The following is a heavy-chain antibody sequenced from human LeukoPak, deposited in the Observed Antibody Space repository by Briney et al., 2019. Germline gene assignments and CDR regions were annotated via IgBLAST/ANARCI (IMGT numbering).Heavy chain of an antibody. V-gene: IGHV4-59*01. D-gene: IGHD4-23*01. J-gene: IGHJ4*02. Sequence: SETLSLTCTVSGASISSYYWSWIRQPPGKGLEWIGYLYNTRNTYYNPSLKSQVTISVDTSKNQFSLKVSSVTAADTAVYYCAREKNGNEPFDYWGQGTLVTVSS. CDR1: GASISSYY. CDR2: LYNTRNT. CDR3: AREKNGNEPFDY.